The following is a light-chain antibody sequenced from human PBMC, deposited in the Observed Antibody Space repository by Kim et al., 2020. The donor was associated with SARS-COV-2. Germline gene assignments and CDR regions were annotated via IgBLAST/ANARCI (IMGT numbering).Light chain of an antibody. CDR3: ILYYSGDWPV. J-gene: IGLJ2*01. Sequence: QAVVTQEPSLTVSPGGTVTLTCASSTGAVTSGHYPYWFQQKPGQAPRTLISDISNKHSWTPARFSGSLLGGKAALTLSGAQPEDEADYYCILYYSGDWPVFGGGTQLTVL. CDR1: TGAVTSGHY. V-gene: IGLV7-46*01. CDR2: DIS.